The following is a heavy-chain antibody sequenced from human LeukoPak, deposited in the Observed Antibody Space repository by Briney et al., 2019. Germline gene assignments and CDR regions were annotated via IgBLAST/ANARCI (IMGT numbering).Heavy chain of an antibody. CDR1: GFTFSNSW. CDR2: ISYDGSNK. D-gene: IGHD4-17*01. Sequence: GGSLRLSCAASGFTFSNSWMIWIRQAPGKGLEWVAVISYDGSNKYYADSVKGRFTISRDNSKNTLYLQMNSLRAEDTAVYYCAREDGDYGTLDYWGQGTLVTVSS. J-gene: IGHJ4*02. CDR3: AREDGDYGTLDY. V-gene: IGHV3-30-3*01.